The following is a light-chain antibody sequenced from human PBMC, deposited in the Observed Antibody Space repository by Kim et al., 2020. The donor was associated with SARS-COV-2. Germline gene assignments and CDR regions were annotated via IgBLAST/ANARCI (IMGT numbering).Light chain of an antibody. CDR1: SLRSYY. Sequence: SSELTQDPAVSVALGQTVRITCQGDSLRSYYATWYQQKPGQAPIVVIYGKNNRPSGIPDRFSVSISGNTASLTITGTQAGDEADYYCNSRDSNDNVVFGGGTQLTV. CDR2: GKN. CDR3: NSRDSNDNVV. V-gene: IGLV3-19*01. J-gene: IGLJ2*01.